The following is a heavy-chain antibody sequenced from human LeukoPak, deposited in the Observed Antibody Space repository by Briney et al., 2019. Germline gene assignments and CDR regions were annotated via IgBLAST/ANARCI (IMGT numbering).Heavy chain of an antibody. CDR2: ISGSGGST. CDR3: ARGHYDVLAASYKWTPDY. J-gene: IGHJ4*02. V-gene: IGHV3-23*01. D-gene: IGHD3-9*01. CDR1: GLTLSNYG. Sequence: GGSLTLSCAVSGLTLSNYGMSWVRQAPGKGLEWVAGISGSGGSTNYADSVKGRFTISRDNAKNSLSLQLNSLRVEDTAVYYCARGHYDVLAASYKWTPDYWGQGTLVTVSS.